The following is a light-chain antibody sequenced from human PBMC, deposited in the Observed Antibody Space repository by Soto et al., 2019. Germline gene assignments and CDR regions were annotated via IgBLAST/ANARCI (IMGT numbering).Light chain of an antibody. Sequence: QSVLTQPPSASGTPGQRVTISCSGSSSNIGSNYVYWYQQLPGTAPKLLIYRNNHRPSGVPDRFSGSKSGTSASLAISGLRSEDEADYYCAAWDDSLSGQVFGGGTQLTVL. V-gene: IGLV1-47*01. CDR1: SSNIGSNY. CDR2: RNN. J-gene: IGLJ2*01. CDR3: AAWDDSLSGQV.